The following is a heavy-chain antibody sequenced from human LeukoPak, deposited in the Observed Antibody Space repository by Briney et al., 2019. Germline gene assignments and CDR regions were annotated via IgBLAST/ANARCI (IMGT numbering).Heavy chain of an antibody. V-gene: IGHV3-21*01. CDR1: GFTFSSYS. CDR2: ISSSSSYI. J-gene: IGHJ4*02. CDR3: ARDVSRRKGFDY. D-gene: IGHD2-8*01. Sequence: PGGSLRLSCAASGFTFSSYSMNWVRQGPGKGLEWVSSISSSSSYIYYADSVKGRFTISRDNAKNSLYLQMNSLRAEDTAVYYCARDVSRRKGFDYWGQGTLVTVSS.